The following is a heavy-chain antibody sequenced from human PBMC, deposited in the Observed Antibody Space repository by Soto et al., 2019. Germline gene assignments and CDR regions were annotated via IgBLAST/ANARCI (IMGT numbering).Heavy chain of an antibody. CDR2: IHHSGSI. V-gene: IGHV4-30-4*08. CDR3: AREDDGGDSLDV. D-gene: IGHD2-21*02. J-gene: IGHJ6*02. Sequence: QVQLQQSGPGLVKPSQTLSLTCTVSGGSISSDYYHWNWIRQSPGKGLEWIGYIHHSGSILYNPSLKSRVTISVDTSKNQFSLHLSSVTAADTAVYFCAREDDGGDSLDVWGQGTTVTVSS. CDR1: GGSISSDYYH.